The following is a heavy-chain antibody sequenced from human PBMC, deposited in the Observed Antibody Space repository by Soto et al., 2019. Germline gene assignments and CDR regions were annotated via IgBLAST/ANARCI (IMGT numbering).Heavy chain of an antibody. D-gene: IGHD2-2*01. J-gene: IGHJ3*02. CDR2: IGTAGDT. CDR1: GLTFSSYD. Sequence: GESLKISCAASGLTFSSYDMHWVRQATGKGLEWVSAIGTAGDTYYPGSVKGRFTISRENAKNSLYLQMNSLRAGDTAVYYCARYVPAASGSAFDIWGQGTMVTVSS. V-gene: IGHV3-13*01. CDR3: ARYVPAASGSAFDI.